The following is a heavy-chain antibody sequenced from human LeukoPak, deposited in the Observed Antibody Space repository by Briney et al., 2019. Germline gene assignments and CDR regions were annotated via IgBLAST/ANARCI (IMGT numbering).Heavy chain of an antibody. V-gene: IGHV4-39*01. J-gene: IGHJ4*02. Sequence: PSETLSLTCTVSGGSISSSSYYWGWIRQPPGKGLEWIGSIYYSGSTYYNPFLKSRVTISVDTSKNQFSLKLSSVTAADTAVYYCARQGRYSYGYTNYWGQGTLVTVSS. CDR2: IYYSGST. CDR3: ARQGRYSYGYTNY. D-gene: IGHD5-18*01. CDR1: GGSISSSSYY.